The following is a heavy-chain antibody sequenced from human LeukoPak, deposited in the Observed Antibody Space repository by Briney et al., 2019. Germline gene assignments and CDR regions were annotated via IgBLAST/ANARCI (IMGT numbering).Heavy chain of an antibody. V-gene: IGHV4-39*07. CDR1: GGSFSSYY. CDR2: IYYSGST. Sequence: SETLSLTCAVYGGSFSSYYWGWIRQPPGKGLEWIGSIYYSGSTYYNPSLKSRVTISVDTSKNQFSLKLSSVTAADTAVYYCARTPRVGATSWGQGTMVTVSS. CDR3: ARTPRVGATS. D-gene: IGHD1-26*01. J-gene: IGHJ3*01.